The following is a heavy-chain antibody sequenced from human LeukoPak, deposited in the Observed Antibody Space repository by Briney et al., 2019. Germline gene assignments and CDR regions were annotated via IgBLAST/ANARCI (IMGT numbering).Heavy chain of an antibody. CDR1: GGSISSSDYY. D-gene: IGHD3-9*01. Sequence: SETLSLTCTVSGGSISSSDYYWGWIRQPPGKGLEWIGSIYYSGSTYYNPSLKSRVTISVDTSKNHFSLRLSSVTAADTAMFYCARFTIAANAFDIWGQGTMVTVSS. J-gene: IGHJ3*02. V-gene: IGHV4-39*02. CDR3: ARFTIAANAFDI. CDR2: IYYSGST.